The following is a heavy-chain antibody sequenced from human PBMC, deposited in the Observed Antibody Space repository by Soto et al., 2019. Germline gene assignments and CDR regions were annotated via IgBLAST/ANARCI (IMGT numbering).Heavy chain of an antibody. V-gene: IGHV4-31*03. CDR2: IYYSGST. Sequence: QVQLQESGPGLVKPSQTLSLTCTVSGDSISSGGYYWSWIRQHPGKGLEWIGYIYYSGSTYYNPSIKSRVTISVDTSKNQFSLKLSSVTAADTAVYYCASGVTMVRGVRISEYYFDYWGQGTLVTVSS. CDR3: ASGVTMVRGVRISEYYFDY. D-gene: IGHD3-10*01. CDR1: GDSISSGGYY. J-gene: IGHJ4*02.